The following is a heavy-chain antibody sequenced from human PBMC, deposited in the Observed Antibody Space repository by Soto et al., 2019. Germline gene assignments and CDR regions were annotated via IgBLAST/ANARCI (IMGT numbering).Heavy chain of an antibody. Sequence: QVQLVDSGGGVVQPGRSLRLSCAASGFTFSSYGMHWVRQAPGKGLEWVALISYDGSNKYYADSVKGRFTISRDNSKNTLYLQMNSLRAEDTAVYYCAKDRESYYGSGSYSPFDYWGQGNLVTVSS. CDR3: AKDRESYYGSGSYSPFDY. D-gene: IGHD3-10*01. CDR1: GFTFSSYG. J-gene: IGHJ4*02. CDR2: ISYDGSNK. V-gene: IGHV3-30*18.